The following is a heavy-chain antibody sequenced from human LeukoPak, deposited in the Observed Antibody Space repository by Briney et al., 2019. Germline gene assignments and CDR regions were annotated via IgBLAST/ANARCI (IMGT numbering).Heavy chain of an antibody. CDR1: GFTFISYA. V-gene: IGHV3-30-3*01. CDR2: ISYDGSNK. J-gene: IGHJ6*02. Sequence: GGSLRLSCAASGFTFISYAMHWVRQAPGKGLEWVAVISYDGSNKYYADSVKGRFTISRDNSKNTLYLQMNSLRAEDTAVYYCARVSWYYYGMDVWGQGTTVTVSS. CDR3: ARVSWYYYGMDV.